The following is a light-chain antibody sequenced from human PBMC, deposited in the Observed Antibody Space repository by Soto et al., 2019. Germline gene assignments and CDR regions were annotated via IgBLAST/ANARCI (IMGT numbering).Light chain of an antibody. CDR3: ASLTTTNFV. V-gene: IGLV2-14*01. CDR2: EVT. Sequence: QSALTQPASVSGSPGQSITISCTGTSSDVGAYNLVSWYQHLPDKAPKLIISEVTNRPSGVSDGFSGSKSGNTASLTISGLQAEDEADYYCASLTTTNFVFGSGTKLTVL. CDR1: SSDVGAYNL. J-gene: IGLJ1*01.